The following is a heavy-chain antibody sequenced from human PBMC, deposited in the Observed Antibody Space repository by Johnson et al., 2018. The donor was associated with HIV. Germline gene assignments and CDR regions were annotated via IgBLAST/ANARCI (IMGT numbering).Heavy chain of an antibody. CDR3: ARGDIVVVPAATRAQDAVDI. CDR2: INSDGSST. J-gene: IGHJ3*02. D-gene: IGHD2-2*01. CDR1: GFTFSSYW. Sequence: VQLVESGGGLVQPGGSLRLSCAASGFTFSSYWMHWVRQAPGKGLVWVSRINSDGSSTSYADSVKGRFAIYRDNAKHSLYLQMNSLRAEDTAVYYCARGDIVVVPAATRAQDAVDIWGQGTMVTVSS. V-gene: IGHV3-74*01.